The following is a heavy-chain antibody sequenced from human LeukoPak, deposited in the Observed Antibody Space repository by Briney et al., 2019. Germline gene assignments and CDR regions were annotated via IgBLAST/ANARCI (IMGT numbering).Heavy chain of an antibody. D-gene: IGHD3-3*01. CDR2: ISYDGSNK. J-gene: IGHJ4*02. CDR1: GFTFSSYA. CDR3: ASEEPHVSRFLEWPPPYYFDY. Sequence: PGGSLRLSCAASGFTFSSYAMHWVRQAPGKGLEWVAVISYDGSNKYYADSVKGRFTISRDNSKNTLYLQMNSLRAEDTAVYYCASEEPHVSRFLEWPPPYYFDYWGQGTLVTVSS. V-gene: IGHV3-30*04.